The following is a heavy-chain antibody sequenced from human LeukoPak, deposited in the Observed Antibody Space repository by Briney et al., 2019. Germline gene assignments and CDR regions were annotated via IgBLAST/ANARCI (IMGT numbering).Heavy chain of an antibody. Sequence: SGGSLGLSCAASGFTFSSYGMHWVRQAPGKGLVWVSRNKSDGSSTSYADSVNGRFTISREKAKHSLYQHLNSLRGEDTSLYYCARARGHDSSGSHFDYWGQGTLVTVSS. CDR3: ARARGHDSSGSHFDY. D-gene: IGHD3-22*01. CDR1: GFTFSSYG. V-gene: IGHV3-74*01. J-gene: IGHJ4*02. CDR2: NKSDGSST.